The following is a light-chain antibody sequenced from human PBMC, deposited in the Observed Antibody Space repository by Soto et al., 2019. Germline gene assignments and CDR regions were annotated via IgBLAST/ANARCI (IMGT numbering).Light chain of an antibody. J-gene: IGKJ2*01. V-gene: IGKV1-9*01. CDR1: QGISSY. CDR2: AAS. CDR3: QHLNSVPPYT. Sequence: DIPLTQSPSFLSASVGDRVTITCRASQGISSYLAWYQQKPGKAPKLLIYAASTLQSGVPSRFSGSGSGTEFTLIISSLQPEDLATYCCQHLNSVPPYTFGQGTKLEIK.